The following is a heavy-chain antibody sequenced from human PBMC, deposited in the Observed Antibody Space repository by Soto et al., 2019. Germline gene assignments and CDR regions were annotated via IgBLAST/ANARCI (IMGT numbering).Heavy chain of an antibody. CDR3: TRTINFGLPGNGMDV. V-gene: IGHV1-69*13. CDR2: IIPIFGTA. CDR1: GGTFSSYA. Sequence: SVKVSCKASGGTFSSYAISWVRQAPGQGLEWMGGIIPIFGTANYAQKFQGRVTITADESTSTAYMELSSLRSEDTAIYYCTRTINFGLPGNGMDVWGQGTTVTSP. J-gene: IGHJ6*02. D-gene: IGHD3-16*01.